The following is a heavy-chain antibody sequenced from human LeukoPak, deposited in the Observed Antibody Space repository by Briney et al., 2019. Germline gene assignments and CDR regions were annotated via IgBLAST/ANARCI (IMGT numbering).Heavy chain of an antibody. CDR2: IYYSGST. CDR1: GGSITSYY. Sequence: PSETLSLTCTVSGGSITSYYWSWIRQPPGKGLEWIGYIYYSGSTNYNPSLESRVTISVDTSKNQFSLKLSSVTAADTAVYYCARGDSVVIIGAFDIWGQGTMVTVSS. J-gene: IGHJ3*02. V-gene: IGHV4-59*01. D-gene: IGHD3-3*01. CDR3: ARGDSVVIIGAFDI.